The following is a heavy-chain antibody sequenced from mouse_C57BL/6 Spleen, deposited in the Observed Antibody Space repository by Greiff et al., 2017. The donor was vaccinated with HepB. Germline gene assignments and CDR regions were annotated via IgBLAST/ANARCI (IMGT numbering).Heavy chain of an antibody. CDR1: GYTFTSYW. D-gene: IGHD2-13*01. Sequence: VQLQQSGTELVKPGASVKLSCKASGYTFTSYWMHWVKQRPGQGLEWIGNINPSNGGTNYNEKFKSKATLTVDKSSSTAYMQLSSLTSEDSAVYYWARSGDSKAWFAYGGQGTLVTVSA. J-gene: IGHJ3*01. V-gene: IGHV1-53*01. CDR2: INPSNGGT. CDR3: ARSGDSKAWFAY.